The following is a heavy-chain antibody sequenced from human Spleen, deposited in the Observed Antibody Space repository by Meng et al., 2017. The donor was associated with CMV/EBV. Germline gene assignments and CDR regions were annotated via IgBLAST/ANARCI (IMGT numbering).Heavy chain of an antibody. D-gene: IGHD2-15*01. V-gene: IGHV3-66*02. J-gene: IGHJ4*02. CDR3: ARAQSVYCSGDSCFRGYFDS. CDR2: IYADGST. CDR1: GFTVSTNY. Sequence: GGSLRLSCAGSGFTVSTNYLYWVRQAPGKGLEWVSLIYADGSTYYADSVKGRFAISRDNSQNTLHLQMNSLRREDTAIYYCARAQSVYCSGDSCFRGYFDSWGQGTLVTVSS.